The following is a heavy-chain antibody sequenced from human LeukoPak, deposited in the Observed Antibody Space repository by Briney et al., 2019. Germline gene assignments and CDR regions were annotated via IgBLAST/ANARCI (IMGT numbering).Heavy chain of an antibody. Sequence: GGSLRLSCAASGFTFSTHAMSWVRHVRGKGLEWVAAISASGGSTYYADSVKDRFTISRDNSKTTLNLQMNSLRAEDTAVYYCAKDRRDEAYGSGGADYFDYWGQGTLVTVSS. CDR3: AKDRRDEAYGSGGADYFDY. D-gene: IGHD3-10*01. V-gene: IGHV3-23*01. CDR1: GFTFSTHA. J-gene: IGHJ4*02. CDR2: ISASGGST.